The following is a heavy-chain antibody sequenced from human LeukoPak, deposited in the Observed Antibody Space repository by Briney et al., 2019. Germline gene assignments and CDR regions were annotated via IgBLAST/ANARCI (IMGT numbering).Heavy chain of an antibody. J-gene: IGHJ4*02. D-gene: IGHD6-19*01. CDR2: IKQDGSEK. CDR3: ARSTRTITSSGWRDPLDY. CDR1: GFTFSSYW. V-gene: IGHV3-7*05. Sequence: SGGSLRLSCAGSGFTFSSYWMNWVRRAPGKGLEWVANIKQDGSEKYYVDSVKGRFTISRDNAKNSLYLQMDSLRAEDTAVYYCARSTRTITSSGWRDPLDYWGQGTLVTVSS.